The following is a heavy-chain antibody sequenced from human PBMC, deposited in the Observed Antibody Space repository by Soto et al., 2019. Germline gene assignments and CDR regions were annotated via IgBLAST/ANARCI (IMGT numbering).Heavy chain of an antibody. CDR1: GFTFSNAW. CDR3: TTHLLRFLQWLGRSGDV. V-gene: IGHV3-15*07. CDR2: IKSKTDGGTT. D-gene: IGHD3-3*01. Sequence: GGSLRLSCAASGFTFSNAWMNWVRQAPGKGLEWVGRIKSKTDGGTTDYAAPVKGRFTISRDDSKNTLYLQMNSLKTEDTAVYYCTTHLLRFLQWLGRSGDVPGQGTTVTVSS. J-gene: IGHJ6*02.